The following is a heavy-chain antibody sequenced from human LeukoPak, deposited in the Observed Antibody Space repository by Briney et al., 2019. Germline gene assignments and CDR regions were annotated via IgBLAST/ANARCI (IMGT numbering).Heavy chain of an antibody. J-gene: IGHJ4*02. CDR1: GASISTYY. CDR3: ARAGGSWSFDY. Sequence: SETLSLTCSVSGASISTYYWSWIRQPPGKGLEWIGYLYFGGSTNYNPSLKSRVTISPDTSKNQFSLKLNSVTAADTAVYYCARAGGSWSFDYLGQGTLVTVSS. V-gene: IGHV4-59*01. CDR2: LYFGGST. D-gene: IGHD5-12*01.